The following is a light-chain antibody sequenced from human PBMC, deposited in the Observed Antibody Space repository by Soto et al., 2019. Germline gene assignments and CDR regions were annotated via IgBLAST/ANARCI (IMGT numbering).Light chain of an antibody. CDR3: QHSYGAPYT. J-gene: IGKJ2*01. CDR2: AAS. CDR1: QSISSS. V-gene: IGKV1-39*01. Sequence: DIQMTQSPSSLSASVGDRVTITCRASQSISSSLNWYQQKQGKAPKLLIYAASSLQSGVPSRFSGSGSETDFTLTISSLQPEDFASYYCQHSYGAPYTFGQGTKLEIK.